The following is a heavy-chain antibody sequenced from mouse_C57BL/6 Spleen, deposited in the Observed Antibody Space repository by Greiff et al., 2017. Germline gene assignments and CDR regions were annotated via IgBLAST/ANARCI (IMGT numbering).Heavy chain of an antibody. CDR1: GFTFSDYG. V-gene: IGHV5-17*01. CDR2: ISSGSSTI. J-gene: IGHJ2*01. Sequence: EVNVVESGGGLVKPGGSLKLSCAASGFTFSDYGMHWVRQAPEKGLEWVAYISSGSSTIYYADTVKGRFTISRDNAKNTLFLQMTSLRSEDTAMYYCARSRLGVFDYWGQGTTLTVSS. CDR3: ARSRLGVFDY.